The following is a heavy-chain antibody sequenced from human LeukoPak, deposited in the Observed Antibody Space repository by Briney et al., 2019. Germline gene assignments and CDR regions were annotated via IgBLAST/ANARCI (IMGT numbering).Heavy chain of an antibody. CDR3: ATQSWVAAGDY. Sequence: GGSLRLSCAASGFTFSSYGMHWVRQAPGKGLEWVAVIWYDGSNKYYADPVKGRFTISRDNSKNTLYLQMNSLRAEDTAVYYCATQSWVAAGDYWGQGTLVTVSS. CDR2: IWYDGSNK. J-gene: IGHJ4*02. CDR1: GFTFSSYG. V-gene: IGHV3-33*01. D-gene: IGHD2-15*01.